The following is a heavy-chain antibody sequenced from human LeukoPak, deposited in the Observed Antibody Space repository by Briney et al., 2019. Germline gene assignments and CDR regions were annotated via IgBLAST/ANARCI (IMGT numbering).Heavy chain of an antibody. CDR1: GGTFSSYA. D-gene: IGHD6-13*01. Sequence: SVKVSCKASGGTFSSYAISWVRQAPGQGLEWMGRIIPILGIANYAQKFQGRVTITADKSTSTAYMELSSLRSEDTAVYYCARVSEQQLGPGAFDIWGQGTMVTVSS. CDR2: IIPILGIA. CDR3: ARVSEQQLGPGAFDI. J-gene: IGHJ3*02. V-gene: IGHV1-69*04.